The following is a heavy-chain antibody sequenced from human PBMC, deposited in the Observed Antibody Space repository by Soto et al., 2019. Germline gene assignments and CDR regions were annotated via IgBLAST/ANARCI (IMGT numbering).Heavy chain of an antibody. D-gene: IGHD2-15*01. CDR2: INAGNGNT. CDR3: ARVTVVTHFTY. Sequence: QVQLVQSGAEAKKPGASVKVSCKASGYTFTSYAMHWVRQAPGQRREWMGGINAGNGNTKYSQKFQDRVTITRDTSASTAYMELISLRSEDTAVYYWARVTVVTHFTYWGQGTLVTDSS. J-gene: IGHJ4*02. V-gene: IGHV1-3*01. CDR1: GYTFTSYA.